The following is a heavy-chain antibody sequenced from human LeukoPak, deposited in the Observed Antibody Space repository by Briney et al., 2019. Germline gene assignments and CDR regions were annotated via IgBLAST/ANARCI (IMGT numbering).Heavy chain of an antibody. CDR1: GGSVSSYY. CDR3: ARELGYSYGFGLGSFDY. J-gene: IGHJ4*02. D-gene: IGHD5-18*01. CDR2: IYYSGGT. Sequence: SETLSLTCTVSGGSVSSYYWSWIRQPPGKGLEWIGYIYYSGGTYYNPSLKSRVTISVDTSKNQFSLKLSSVTAADTAVYYCARELGYSYGFGLGSFDYWGQGTLVTVSS. V-gene: IGHV4-59*02.